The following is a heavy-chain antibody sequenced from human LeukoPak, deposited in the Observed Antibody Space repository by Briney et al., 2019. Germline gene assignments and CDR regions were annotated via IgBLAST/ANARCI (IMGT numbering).Heavy chain of an antibody. D-gene: IGHD6-13*01. CDR3: ARDWSSSSWPEFDY. J-gene: IGHJ4*02. CDR1: GYTFTSYG. CDR2: ISAYNGNT. V-gene: IGHV1-18*01. Sequence: ASVKVSCKASGYTFTSYGISWVRQAPGQGLEWMGWISAYNGNTNYAQKLQGRVTMTTDTSTSTAYMELRSLRSDDTAVYYCARDWSSSSWPEFDYWGQGTLVTVSS.